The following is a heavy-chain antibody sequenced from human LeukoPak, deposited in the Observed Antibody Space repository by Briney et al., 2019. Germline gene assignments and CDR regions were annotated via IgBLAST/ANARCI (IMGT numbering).Heavy chain of an antibody. V-gene: IGHV1-69*05. Sequence: SVKVSCKASGGTFSSYAMSWVRQAPGQGLEWMGGIIPIFGTANYAQKFQGRVTITTDESTSTAYMELSSLRSEDTAVYYCARGGSSSRWYYYMDVWGKGTTVTVSS. CDR2: IIPIFGTA. D-gene: IGHD6-13*01. CDR3: ARGGSSSRWYYYMDV. J-gene: IGHJ6*03. CDR1: GGTFSSYA.